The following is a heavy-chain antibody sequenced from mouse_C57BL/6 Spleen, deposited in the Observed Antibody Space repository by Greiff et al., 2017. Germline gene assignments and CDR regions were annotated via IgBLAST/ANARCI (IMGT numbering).Heavy chain of an antibody. D-gene: IGHD1-1*01. CDR2: IRSGSSTI. J-gene: IGHJ4*01. CDR1: GFTFSDYG. CDR3: ARVGSSYAMDY. V-gene: IGHV5-17*01. Sequence: EVKLVESGGGLVKPGGSLQLSCAASGFTFSDYGMHWVRQAPEKGLEWVAYIRSGSSTIYYADTVKGRFTISRDNAKNTLFLQMTSLRSEDTTMYYCARVGSSYAMDYWGQGTSVTVSS.